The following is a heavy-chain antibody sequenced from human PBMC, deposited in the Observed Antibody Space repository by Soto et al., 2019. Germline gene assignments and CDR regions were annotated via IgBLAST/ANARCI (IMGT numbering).Heavy chain of an antibody. V-gene: IGHV4-59*01. Sequence: SETLSLTCTVSGGSTCGYYWCWIRQPPGKGLEWIGYMYNTGSTVYNPSFKSRVTISVDTPKNQFSLKLNSVTAADTAVYYCARDLWGYCGTDCYPLDVWGQGTTVT. CDR3: ARDLWGYCGTDCYPLDV. J-gene: IGHJ6*02. CDR1: GGSTCGYY. CDR2: MYNTGST. D-gene: IGHD2-21*02.